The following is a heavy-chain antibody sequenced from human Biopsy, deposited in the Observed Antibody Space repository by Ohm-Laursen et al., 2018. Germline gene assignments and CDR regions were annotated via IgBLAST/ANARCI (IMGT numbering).Heavy chain of an antibody. CDR3: AADADGYYTEFDY. CDR2: IVPILGHL. J-gene: IGHJ4*02. Sequence: SSVKVSCKVTGGTFIGFDINWVRQVPGQGLEWVGRIVPILGHLNYAQRFQGRVSITADKSTTYVYMELSRLTSGDTAVYYCAADADGYYTEFDYWGPGTLVTVSS. V-gene: IGHV1-69*04. CDR1: GGTFIGFD. D-gene: IGHD3-3*01.